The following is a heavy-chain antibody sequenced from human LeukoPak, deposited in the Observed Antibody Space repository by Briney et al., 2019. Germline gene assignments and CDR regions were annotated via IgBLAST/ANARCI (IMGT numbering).Heavy chain of an antibody. CDR3: ARVDNDYYDSSGYPGYFQH. D-gene: IGHD3-22*01. CDR2: IYYSGST. J-gene: IGHJ1*01. Sequence: SQTLSLTCTVSGGSISSGDYYWSWIRQPPGTGLEWIGYIYYSGSTYYNPSLKSRVTISVDTSKNQFSLKLSSVTAADTAVYYCARVDNDYYDSSGYPGYFQHWGQGTLVTVSS. V-gene: IGHV4-30-4*01. CDR1: GGSISSGDYY.